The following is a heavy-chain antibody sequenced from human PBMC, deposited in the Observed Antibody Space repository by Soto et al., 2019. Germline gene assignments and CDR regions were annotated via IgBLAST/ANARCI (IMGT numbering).Heavy chain of an antibody. V-gene: IGHV5-10-1*01. Sequence: ASLTISCQGSGYSFTTYWITWVRQMPGKGLEWVGRINPTNSYTAISPPFQGHVTFSADAAVNTAYLQWDSLKASDTAMYYCARQITYICDFWCQGTPVTVSS. D-gene: IGHD3-10*01. J-gene: IGHJ4*02. CDR1: GYSFTTYW. CDR3: ARQITYICDF. CDR2: INPTNSYT.